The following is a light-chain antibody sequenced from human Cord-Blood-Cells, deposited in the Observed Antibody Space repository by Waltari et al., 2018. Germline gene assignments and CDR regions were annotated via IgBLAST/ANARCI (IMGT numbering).Light chain of an antibody. CDR1: SSDVGGYNY. V-gene: IGLV2-14*03. Sequence: QSALTQPASVSGSPGQSITISCTGTSSDVGGYNYVSWYQHHPGKAPKLMIYDVSNRPSGFSNRFSGSKSGNTASLTISGLQAEDEADYYCSSYTSSSTLDVVFGGGTKLTVL. CDR2: DVS. J-gene: IGLJ2*01. CDR3: SSYTSSSTLDVV.